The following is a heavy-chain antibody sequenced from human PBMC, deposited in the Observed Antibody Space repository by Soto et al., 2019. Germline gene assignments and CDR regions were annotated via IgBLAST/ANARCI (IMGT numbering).Heavy chain of an antibody. Sequence: QVQLQQWGAGLLKPSETLSLTCAVYGGSFSGYYWSWIRQPPGKGREWIGAINHSGSTEYNPSLKSRVTISVDTDKHQFSLKVSSVTAADTAVYYWARGYLTRSRLLVYYYYAMDVWGKGTTVTVSS. J-gene: IGHJ6*04. CDR1: GGSFSGYY. CDR3: ARGYLTRSRLLVYYYYAMDV. CDR2: INHSGST. D-gene: IGHD2-8*02. V-gene: IGHV4-34*01.